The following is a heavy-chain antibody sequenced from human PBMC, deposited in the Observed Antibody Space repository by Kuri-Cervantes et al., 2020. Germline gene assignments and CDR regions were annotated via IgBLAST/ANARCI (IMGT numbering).Heavy chain of an antibody. V-gene: IGHV3-30*02. Sequence: GESLKISCAASGFTFSSYGMHWVRQAPGKGLEWVAVIWYDGSNKYHADSVKGRFTISRDNSKNTLYLQMNSLRAEDTAVYYCAKDLGYSSSWSDSYGMDVWGQGTTVTVSS. CDR1: GFTFSSYG. J-gene: IGHJ6*02. D-gene: IGHD6-13*01. CDR3: AKDLGYSSSWSDSYGMDV. CDR2: IWYDGSNK.